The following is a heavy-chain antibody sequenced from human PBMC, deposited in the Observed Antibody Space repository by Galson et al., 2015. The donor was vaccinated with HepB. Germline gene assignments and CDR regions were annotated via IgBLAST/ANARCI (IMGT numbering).Heavy chain of an antibody. Sequence: LRLSCAASGFTFSSYAMSWVRQAPGKGLEWVSAISGSGGSTYYADSVKGRFTISRDNSKNTLYLQMNSLRAEDTAVYYCAKAPPRYCSSTSCYEDYWGQGTLVTVSS. J-gene: IGHJ4*02. V-gene: IGHV3-23*01. D-gene: IGHD2-2*01. CDR1: GFTFSSYA. CDR2: ISGSGGST. CDR3: AKAPPRYCSSTSCYEDY.